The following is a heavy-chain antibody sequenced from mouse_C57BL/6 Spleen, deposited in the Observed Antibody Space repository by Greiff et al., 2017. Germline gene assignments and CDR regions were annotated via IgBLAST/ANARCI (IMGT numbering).Heavy chain of an antibody. CDR3: ARTSNYVPYAMDY. D-gene: IGHD2-5*01. V-gene: IGHV1-72*01. CDR1: GYTFTSYW. Sequence: QVHVKQPGAELVKPGASVKLSCKASGYTFTSYWMHWVKQRPGRGLEWIGRIDPNSGGTKYNEKFKSKATLTVDKPSSTAYMQLSSLTSEDSAVYYCARTSNYVPYAMDYWGQGTSVTVSS. J-gene: IGHJ4*01. CDR2: IDPNSGGT.